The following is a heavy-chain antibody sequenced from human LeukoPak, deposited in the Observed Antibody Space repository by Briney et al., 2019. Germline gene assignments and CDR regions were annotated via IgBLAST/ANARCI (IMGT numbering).Heavy chain of an antibody. D-gene: IGHD2-15*01. CDR1: GGTLNSYV. Sequence: GASVKVSCKASGGTLNSYVISWVRQAPGQGLEWMGGIIPISGTTNCAQKFQGRVTITADKSTSTAYMELSSLRSEDTAVYYCATLCCGSYYMDVWGKGTTVTVSS. V-gene: IGHV1-69*06. CDR3: ATLCCGSYYMDV. J-gene: IGHJ6*03. CDR2: IIPISGTT.